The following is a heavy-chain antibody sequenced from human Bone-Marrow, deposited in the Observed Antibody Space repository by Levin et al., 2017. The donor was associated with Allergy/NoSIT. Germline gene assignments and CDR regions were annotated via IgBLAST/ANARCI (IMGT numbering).Heavy chain of an antibody. Sequence: PGASVKVSCAASEFTFSTYAMHWVRQAPGKGLEWVAVISSDGSKEHYADSVKGRFTISRDNSKNTLYLQMNSLRREDTAMYYCAREKVTMMVEIIESSFDFWGQGTLVTVSS. J-gene: IGHJ4*02. CDR3: AREKVTMMVEIIESSFDF. V-gene: IGHV3-30-3*01. CDR2: ISSDGSKE. D-gene: IGHD3-22*01. CDR1: EFTFSTYA.